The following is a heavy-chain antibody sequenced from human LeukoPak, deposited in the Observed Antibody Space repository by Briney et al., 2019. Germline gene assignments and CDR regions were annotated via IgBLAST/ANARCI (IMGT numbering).Heavy chain of an antibody. J-gene: IGHJ5*02. CDR2: IYHSGST. CDR1: GYSITSGYY. Sequence: PSETLSLTCTVSGYSITSGYYWGWIRQPPGKGLQCIGSIYHSGSTYYNPSLKSRVTISVDTSKNQFSLKLSSVTAADTAVYYCARDVPYCSSTSCYNWFDPWGQGTLVTVSS. V-gene: IGHV4-38-2*02. CDR3: ARDVPYCSSTSCYNWFDP. D-gene: IGHD2-2*01.